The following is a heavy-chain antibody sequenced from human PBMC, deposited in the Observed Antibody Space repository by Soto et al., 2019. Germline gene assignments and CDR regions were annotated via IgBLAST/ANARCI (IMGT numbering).Heavy chain of an antibody. CDR3: PSVDTQFVDDSSGSYIHWFDP. J-gene: IGHJ5*02. CDR2: IYYSGST. CDR1: GDSISSGDYY. V-gene: IGHV4-31*03. D-gene: IGHD3-22*01. Sequence: SETLSLTCTVSGDSISSGDYYWSWIRQHPGKGLEWIGYIYYSGSTYYNPSLKSRVTISVDMSKKNFSLTLSSVTAADTAVYYCPSVDTQFVDDSSGSYIHWFDPWGQXTLVTVSP.